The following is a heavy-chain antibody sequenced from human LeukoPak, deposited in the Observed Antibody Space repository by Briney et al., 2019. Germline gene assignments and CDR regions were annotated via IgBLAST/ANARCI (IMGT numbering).Heavy chain of an antibody. J-gene: IGHJ4*02. Sequence: SQTLSLTCTVSGGSISSVDYYWSWIRQPPGKGLEWIGYIYYSGSTYYDPSLKSRVMISVDASKNQFSLKLSSVTAADTAVYYCARPSPYCSGGGCSYFDYWGQGTLVTVSS. V-gene: IGHV4-30-4*01. D-gene: IGHD2-15*01. CDR3: ARPSPYCSGGGCSYFDY. CDR2: IYYSGST. CDR1: GGSISSVDYY.